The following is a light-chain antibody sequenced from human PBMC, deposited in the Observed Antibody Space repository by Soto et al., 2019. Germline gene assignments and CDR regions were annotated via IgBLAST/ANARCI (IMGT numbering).Light chain of an antibody. CDR2: GAS. CDR1: QTVTTN. J-gene: IGKJ1*01. CDR3: QQYRNWPPRT. Sequence: EIVMTQSPATLSVSPGERATLSCTASQTVTTNLAWYQHKPGQAPRLLIYGASTRATGIPARFSGSGSGTEFHLTINSMQAEDFAVYYCQQYRNWPPRTFGQGTKVEIE. V-gene: IGKV3-15*01.